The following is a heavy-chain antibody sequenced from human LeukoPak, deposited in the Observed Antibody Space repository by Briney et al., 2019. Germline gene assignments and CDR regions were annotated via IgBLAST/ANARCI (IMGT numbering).Heavy chain of an antibody. V-gene: IGHV3-23*01. Sequence: PGGSLRLSCAASGFTFSSYAMSWVRQAPGKGLEWVSAISGSGGSTYYADSVKGRFTISRDNSKNTLYLQMNSLRAEDTAVYYCASSGWYVGGFDYWGQGTLVTVSS. J-gene: IGHJ4*02. CDR1: GFTFSSYA. CDR3: ASSGWYVGGFDY. D-gene: IGHD6-19*01. CDR2: ISGSGGST.